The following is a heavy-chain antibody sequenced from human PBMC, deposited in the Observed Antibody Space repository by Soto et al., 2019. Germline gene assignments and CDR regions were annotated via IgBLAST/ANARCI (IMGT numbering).Heavy chain of an antibody. V-gene: IGHV4-30-4*01. D-gene: IGHD5-12*01. CDR3: ARDGRWLRGLDY. CDR1: GGSISSGDYY. Sequence: SETLSLTCTVSGGSISSGDYYWSWIRQPPGKGLEWIGYIYYSGSTYYNPSLKSRVTISVDTSKNRFSLKLSSVTAADTAVYYCARDGRWLRGLDYWGQGTLVTV. J-gene: IGHJ4*02. CDR2: IYYSGST.